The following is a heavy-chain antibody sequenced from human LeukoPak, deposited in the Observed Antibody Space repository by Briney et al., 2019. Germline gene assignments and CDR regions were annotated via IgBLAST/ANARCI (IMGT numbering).Heavy chain of an antibody. CDR3: AKRADGSGTYPIDY. CDR2: ISGTGSST. J-gene: IGHJ4*02. CDR1: GFTFSNYG. D-gene: IGHD3-10*01. Sequence: AGGSLRLSCGASGFTFSNYGVSWLRQAPGKGVEGVSGISGTGSSTYHADSVKGRFTISSDNSKNTLYLRMTSLRAGDTAEYYCAKRADGSGTYPIDYWGQGTLVTVSS. V-gene: IGHV3-23*01.